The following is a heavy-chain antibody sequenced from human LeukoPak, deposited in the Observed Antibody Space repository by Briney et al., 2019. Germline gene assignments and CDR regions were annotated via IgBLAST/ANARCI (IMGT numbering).Heavy chain of an antibody. V-gene: IGHV3-74*01. Sequence: GGSLRLSCAASEFTFSSFWMHWVRQAPGKGLVWVSRFNSDGSGIRYADSVKGRFTISRDNAKSTLYLQMNSLRAEDTAVYYCARERRSSGWYDAFDMRGQGTMVTVSS. CDR1: EFTFSSFW. J-gene: IGHJ3*02. D-gene: IGHD6-19*01. CDR2: FNSDGSGI. CDR3: ARERRSSGWYDAFDM.